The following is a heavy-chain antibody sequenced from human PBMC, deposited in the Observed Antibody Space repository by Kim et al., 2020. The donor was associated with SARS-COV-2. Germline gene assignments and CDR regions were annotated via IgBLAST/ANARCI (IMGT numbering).Heavy chain of an antibody. V-gene: IGHV4-4*02. CDR3: AQRGSSSSGGGYAGTNFDY. Sequence: SETLSLTCAVSGGSISSSNWWSWVRQPPGKGLEWIGEIYHSGSTNYNPSLKSRVTISVDKSKNQFSLKLSSVTAADTAVYYCAQRGSSSSGGGYAGTNFDYWGQGTLVTVSS. J-gene: IGHJ4*02. CDR1: GGSISSSNW. CDR2: IYHSGST. D-gene: IGHD6-6*01.